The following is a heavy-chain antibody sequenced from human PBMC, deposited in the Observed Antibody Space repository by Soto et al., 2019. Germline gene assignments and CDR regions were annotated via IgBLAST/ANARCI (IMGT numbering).Heavy chain of an antibody. D-gene: IGHD3-3*01. CDR1: GFSFSTSGVG. J-gene: IGHJ4*02. V-gene: IGHV2-5*02. Sequence: GSGPTLVNPTQTLTLTCTFSGFSFSTSGVGVGWIRQPPGKALEWLALIYWDDDKRYSPSLESRLTITKDTSKNQVVLTMTNMDPVDTATYYCAHRHGISNYDFWSAWGPGTLVTVSS. CDR3: AHRHGISNYDFWSA. CDR2: IYWDDDK.